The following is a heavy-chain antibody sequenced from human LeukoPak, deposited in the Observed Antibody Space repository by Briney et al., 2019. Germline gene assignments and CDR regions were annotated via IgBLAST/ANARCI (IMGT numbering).Heavy chain of an antibody. V-gene: IGHV3-23*01. CDR3: AKEDIVVVPAAIGAFDI. Sequence: GSLRLSCAASGFTFSSYAMSWVRQAPGKGLEWVSAISGSGGSTYYADSVKGRFTISRDNSKNTLYLQMNSLRAEDTAVYYCAKEDIVVVPAAIGAFDIWGQGTMVTVSS. J-gene: IGHJ3*02. D-gene: IGHD2-2*01. CDR2: ISGSGGST. CDR1: GFTFSSYA.